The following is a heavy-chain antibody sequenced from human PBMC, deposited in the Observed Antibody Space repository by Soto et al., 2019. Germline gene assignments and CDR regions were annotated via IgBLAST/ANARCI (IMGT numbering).Heavy chain of an antibody. CDR2: IIPIFGTA. D-gene: IGHD5-18*01. V-gene: IGHV1-69*01. Sequence: QVQLVQSGAEVKKPGSSVKVSCKASGGTFSSYAISWVRQAPGQGLEWMGGIIPIFGTANYAQKFQGRVTITADESTCTGYKGLSSVRAEDPAVYYCASGDTAMVMVYNYYCIDLFRLGRTVTVSS. CDR1: GGTFSSYA. J-gene: IGHJ6*02. CDR3: ASGDTAMVMVYNYYCIDL.